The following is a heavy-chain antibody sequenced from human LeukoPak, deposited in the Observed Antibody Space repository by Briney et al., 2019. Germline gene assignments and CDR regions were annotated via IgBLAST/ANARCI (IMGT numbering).Heavy chain of an antibody. CDR3: ASGGYSGYGSTDY. J-gene: IGHJ4*02. Sequence: SETLSLTCTVSGGSISSGGYYWSWIRQHPGKGLEWIGYIYYSGSTYYNPTLKSRVTISVDTSKNQFSLKLSSVTAADTAVYYCASGGYSGYGSTDYWGQGTLVTVSS. CDR2: IYYSGST. D-gene: IGHD5-12*01. CDR1: GGSISSGGYY. V-gene: IGHV4-31*03.